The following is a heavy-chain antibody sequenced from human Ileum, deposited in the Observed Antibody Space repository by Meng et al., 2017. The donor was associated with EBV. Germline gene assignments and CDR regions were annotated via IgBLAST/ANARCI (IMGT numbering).Heavy chain of an antibody. J-gene: IGHJ5*02. CDR1: GGSFNAYY. V-gene: IGHV4-34*02. CDR2: IFHSGHT. Sequence: QVQLEQGGAGLLKPSDAPALTFDVSGGSFNAYYWTWIRQSPGGGLEWIGEIFHSGHTNYNPSLESRVSMSVATSKKQFSLLLSSVTAADSGLYFCARGREYTGQLDLWGLGTLVTVSS. D-gene: IGHD5-18*01. CDR3: ARGREYTGQLDL.